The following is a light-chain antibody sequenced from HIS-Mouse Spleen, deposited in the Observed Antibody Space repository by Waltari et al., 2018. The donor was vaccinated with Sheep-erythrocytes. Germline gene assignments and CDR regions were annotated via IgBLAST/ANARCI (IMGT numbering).Light chain of an antibody. J-gene: IGLJ1*01. CDR3: CSYAGSYNHV. CDR1: SSDVGGYNY. V-gene: IGLV2-11*01. CDR2: DVS. Sequence: QSALTQPRSVSGSPGQSVTISCTGTSSDVGGYNYFSWYQQHPGKAPKLMIYDVSKRPSGVPDRFSGSKYGNTASLTISGLQAEDEADYYCCSYAGSYNHVFATGTKVTVL.